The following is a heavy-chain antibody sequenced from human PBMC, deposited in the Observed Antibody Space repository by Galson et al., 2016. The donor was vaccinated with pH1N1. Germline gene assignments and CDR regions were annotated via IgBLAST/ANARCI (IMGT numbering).Heavy chain of an antibody. Sequence: LRLSCAASGLTFSSYGMHWVRQAPGKGLEWVAVIWYDGSNKYYADSVKGRFTISRDNSKNTLYLQMNSLRAEDTAVYYCARDLRTTGTLRGRPPSNWFDPWGQGTLVTVSS. D-gene: IGHD1-1*01. CDR2: IWYDGSNK. CDR1: GLTFSSYG. J-gene: IGHJ5*02. CDR3: ARDLRTTGTLRGRPPSNWFDP. V-gene: IGHV3-33*01.